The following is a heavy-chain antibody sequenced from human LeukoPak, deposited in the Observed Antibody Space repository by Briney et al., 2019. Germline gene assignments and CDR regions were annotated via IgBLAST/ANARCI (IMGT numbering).Heavy chain of an antibody. J-gene: IGHJ4*02. D-gene: IGHD1-26*01. CDR1: GYTFSSYG. Sequence: ASVKVSCKASGYTFSSYGVSWVRQAPGQGLEWMGWISAYNGNTSYAQKFQGRVTMTTDTSTSTAYMELRSLRSDDTAVFYCARAPYSGRYNVEVHWGQGTLVTVSS. CDR3: ARAPYSGRYNVEVH. V-gene: IGHV1-18*01. CDR2: ISAYNGNT.